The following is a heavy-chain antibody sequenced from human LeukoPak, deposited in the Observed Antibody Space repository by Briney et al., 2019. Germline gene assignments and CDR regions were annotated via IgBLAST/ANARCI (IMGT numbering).Heavy chain of an antibody. CDR1: GFTFSDYW. V-gene: IGHV3-7*01. CDR2: IKEDGSEK. D-gene: IGHD1-14*01. Sequence: GGSLRLSCAASGFTFSDYWMTWVRQAPGKGLEWVANIKEDGSEKYYVDSVKGRFTISRDNAKTSLYLQMDSLRAEDTAVYYCASGMIEFDYWGQGTLVTVSS. CDR3: ASGMIEFDY. J-gene: IGHJ4*02.